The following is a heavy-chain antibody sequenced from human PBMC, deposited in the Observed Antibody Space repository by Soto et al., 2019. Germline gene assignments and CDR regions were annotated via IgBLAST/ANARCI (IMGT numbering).Heavy chain of an antibody. Sequence: QVQLQESGPGLMKPSETLSLTCTVSGGSVSNDAYYWSWIRQPPGKGLEWIGYIYHSGSTYYNPYLKSRGIRSVDMSENQFSLRLNSVTAADTAVYYCARLGIGWEFPFDPWGQGTLVNVSS. V-gene: IGHV4-61*08. J-gene: IGHJ5*02. D-gene: IGHD1-26*01. CDR2: IYHSGST. CDR1: GGSVSNDAYY. CDR3: ARLGIGWEFPFDP.